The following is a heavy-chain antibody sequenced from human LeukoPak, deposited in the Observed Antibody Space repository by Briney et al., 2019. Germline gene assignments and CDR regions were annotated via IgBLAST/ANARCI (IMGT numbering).Heavy chain of an antibody. V-gene: IGHV3-53*01. CDR2: IYTGSST. CDR1: GFTVSSNY. J-gene: IGHJ4*02. CDR3: ATFGNYVGFDY. Sequence: GGSLRLSCAASGFTVSSNYMSWVRQAPGKGLEWVSVIYTGSSTYYADSVKGRFTISRDNSKNMLYLQMNSLRAEDTAAYYCATFGNYVGFDYWGQGTLVTVSS. D-gene: IGHD4-11*01.